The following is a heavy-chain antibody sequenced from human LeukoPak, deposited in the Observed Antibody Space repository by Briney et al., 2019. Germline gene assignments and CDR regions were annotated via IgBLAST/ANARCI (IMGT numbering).Heavy chain of an antibody. J-gene: IGHJ4*02. V-gene: IGHV4-39*01. Sequence: SETLSLTCTVSGGSISSGSYYWGWIRQPPGKGLEWIGSMLYSGSTNYKPSLKSRVTMSVDTSKNQFSLKLSSVTAADTAVYYCAHYYDSRGYYLGYWGQGTLVTVSS. CDR3: AHYYDSRGYYLGY. CDR1: GGSISSGSYY. CDR2: MLYSGST. D-gene: IGHD3-22*01.